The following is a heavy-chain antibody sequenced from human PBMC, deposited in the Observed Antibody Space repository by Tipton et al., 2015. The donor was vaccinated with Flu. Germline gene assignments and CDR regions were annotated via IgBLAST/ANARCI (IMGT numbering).Heavy chain of an antibody. J-gene: IGHJ5*02. CDR2: IYHSGTA. V-gene: IGHV4-39*07. Sequence: TLSLTCTVSGGSISSSRYYWGWIRQPPGKGLEWIGSIYHSGTAYYNPSLKSRVTISVDTSKNQISLKLSSVTAADTAVYYCARYPESNYHWFGPWGQGALVTVFS. CDR3: ARYPESNYHWFGP. D-gene: IGHD4-11*01. CDR1: GGSISSSRYY.